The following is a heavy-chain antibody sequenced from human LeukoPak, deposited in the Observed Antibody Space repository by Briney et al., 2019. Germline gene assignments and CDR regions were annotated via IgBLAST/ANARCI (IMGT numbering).Heavy chain of an antibody. D-gene: IGHD3-10*01. Sequence: PSETLSLTCTVSGGSISSYYWSWIRQPPVKELEWIGYIYYSGSTNYNPSLKSRVTISVDTSRNQFSLKLSSVTAADTAVYYCPRAVWFGKLNWLDPWGQGTLVTVSS. V-gene: IGHV4-59*01. J-gene: IGHJ5*02. CDR3: PRAVWFGKLNWLDP. CDR1: GGSISSYY. CDR2: IYYSGST.